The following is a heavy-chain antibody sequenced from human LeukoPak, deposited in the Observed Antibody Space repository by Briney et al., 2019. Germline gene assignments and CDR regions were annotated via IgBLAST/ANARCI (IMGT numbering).Heavy chain of an antibody. D-gene: IGHD6-13*01. CDR1: GFTFSSYW. Sequence: QSGGSLRLSCAASGFTFSSYWMSWVRQAPGKGLEWVANIKQDGSEKYYVDSVKGRFTISRDNAKKSLYLQMNSLRAEDTAVYYCARASPYDSSSWWRYYYYYMDVWGKGTTVTVSS. CDR3: ARASPYDSSSWWRYYYYYMDV. V-gene: IGHV3-7*04. CDR2: IKQDGSEK. J-gene: IGHJ6*03.